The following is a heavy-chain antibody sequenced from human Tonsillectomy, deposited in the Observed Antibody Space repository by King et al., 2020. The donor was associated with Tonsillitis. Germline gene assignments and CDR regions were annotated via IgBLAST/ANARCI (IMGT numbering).Heavy chain of an antibody. J-gene: IGHJ5*02. CDR3: SRGPVGSSWYGDWFDP. CDR2: INHSGST. D-gene: IGHD6-13*01. CDR1: GGSFSGYY. Sequence: VQLQQWGAGLLKPSETLSLTCAVYGGSFSGYYWSWIRQPPGKGLEWVGEINHSGSTNYNPSLKSRVTITVDTSKNQFSLKLSSVTAADTAVYYCSRGPVGSSWYGDWFDPWGQGTLVTVSS. V-gene: IGHV4-34*01.